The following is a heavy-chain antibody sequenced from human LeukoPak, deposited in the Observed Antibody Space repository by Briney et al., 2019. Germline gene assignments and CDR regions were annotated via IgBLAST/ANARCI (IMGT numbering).Heavy chain of an antibody. CDR3: ARARSGLLVDGAFDI. CDR1: GYSFTSYW. J-gene: IGHJ3*02. D-gene: IGHD3-22*01. V-gene: IGHV5-51*01. Sequence: GKSLKISCKGSGYSFTSYWIGWVRQMPGKGLEWMGIIYPGDSDTRYSPSFQGQVTISADKSISTAYLQWSSLKASDTAMYYCARARSGLLVDGAFDIWGQGTMVTVSS. CDR2: IYPGDSDT.